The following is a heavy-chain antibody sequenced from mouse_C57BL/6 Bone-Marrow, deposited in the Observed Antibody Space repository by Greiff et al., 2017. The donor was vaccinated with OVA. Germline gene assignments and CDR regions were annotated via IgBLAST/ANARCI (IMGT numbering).Heavy chain of an antibody. Sequence: VQLQQSGPGLAKPSQTLSLTCSVTGYSITSDYWNWIRKFPGNKLEYMGYISYSSSTYYNPSLKSRISITRDTSKNQYYLQLNSVTTEDTATYYCARYYGSSYGAYAMDYWGQGTSVTVSS. CDR2: ISYSSST. D-gene: IGHD1-1*01. CDR1: GYSITSDY. V-gene: IGHV3-8*01. CDR3: ARYYGSSYGAYAMDY. J-gene: IGHJ4*01.